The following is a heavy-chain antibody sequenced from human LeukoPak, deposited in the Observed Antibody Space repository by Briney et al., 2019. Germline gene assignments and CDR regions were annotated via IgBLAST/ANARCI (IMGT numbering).Heavy chain of an antibody. Sequence: SETLSLTCAVYGGSFSGYYWSWIRQPPGKGREWSGEINHSGSTNYNPSLKSRVTISVDPSKNQFSLKLSSVTAADTAVYYCARDSSDYDILTGYSDAFDIWGQGTMVTVSS. CDR1: GGSFSGYY. V-gene: IGHV4-34*01. CDR2: INHSGST. D-gene: IGHD3-9*01. CDR3: ARDSSDYDILTGYSDAFDI. J-gene: IGHJ3*02.